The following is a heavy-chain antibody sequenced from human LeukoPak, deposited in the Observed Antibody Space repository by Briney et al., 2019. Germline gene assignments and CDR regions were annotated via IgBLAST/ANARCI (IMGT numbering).Heavy chain of an antibody. CDR2: ISGHSGNT. J-gene: IGHJ5*02. CDR1: GYIFSNYG. Sequence: ASVKVSCKASGYIFSNYGITWVRQAPGHGLEWMGWISGHSGNTIYAQKFQDRATMTTDTSTSTAYMELRSLRFDDTAVYYCARDFAWGSGGAPIDDNWLDPWGQGILVTVSS. D-gene: IGHD7-27*01. CDR3: ARDFAWGSGGAPIDDNWLDP. V-gene: IGHV1-18*01.